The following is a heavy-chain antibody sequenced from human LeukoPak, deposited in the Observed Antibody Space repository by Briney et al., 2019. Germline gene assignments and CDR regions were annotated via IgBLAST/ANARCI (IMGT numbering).Heavy chain of an antibody. Sequence: PGGSLRLSCAASGFTFSSYGMHWVRQAPGKGLEWVAVISYDGSNKYYADSVKGRFTISRDNSKNTLYLQMNSLRAEDTAVYYCAKGHYYFDYWGQGILVTVSS. D-gene: IGHD3-3*02. J-gene: IGHJ4*02. V-gene: IGHV3-30*18. CDR1: GFTFSSYG. CDR2: ISYDGSNK. CDR3: AKGHYYFDY.